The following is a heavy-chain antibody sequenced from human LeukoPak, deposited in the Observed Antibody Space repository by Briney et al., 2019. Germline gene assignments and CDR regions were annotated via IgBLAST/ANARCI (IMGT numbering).Heavy chain of an antibody. V-gene: IGHV1-46*01. Sequence: ASVKVSCKASGYTFTRYYMHWVRQAPGQGLEWMGGIIPIFGTANYAQKFQGRVTMTRDTSTNTAYMELSALTSEDTAVYYCARNPPRTGDFNSWGQGALVTVSS. CDR2: IIPIFGTA. CDR3: ARNPPRTGDFNS. D-gene: IGHD7-27*01. CDR1: GYTFTRYY. J-gene: IGHJ4*02.